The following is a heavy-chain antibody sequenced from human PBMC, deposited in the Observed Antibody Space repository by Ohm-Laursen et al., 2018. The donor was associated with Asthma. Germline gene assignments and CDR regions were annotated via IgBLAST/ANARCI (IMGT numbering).Heavy chain of an antibody. CDR3: ARGTFYYESTGYYFFDH. J-gene: IGHJ4*02. V-gene: IGHV4-31*02. Sequence: TLSLTWTVSGDSISSGNNYWSWIRQHPGKGLEWIGYIYYSGLTYSNPSLRSRVSISVDTSKNQFSLKLSSVTAADTAVYYCARGTFYYESTGYYFFDHWGQGALVTVSS. D-gene: IGHD3-22*01. CDR2: IYYSGLT. CDR1: GDSISSGNNY.